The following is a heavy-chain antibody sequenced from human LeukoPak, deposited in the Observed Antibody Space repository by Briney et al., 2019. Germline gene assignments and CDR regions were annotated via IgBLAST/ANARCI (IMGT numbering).Heavy chain of an antibody. CDR3: AELGITMIGGV. CDR2: ISGSGGST. D-gene: IGHD3-10*02. J-gene: IGHJ6*04. CDR1: GFTFNSYG. Sequence: GGSLRLSCAASGFTFNSYGMSWVRQAPGKGLEWVSAISGSGGSTYYADSVKGRFTISRDNSKNTLYLQMNSLRAEDTAVYYCAELGITMIGGVRGKGTTVTISS. V-gene: IGHV3-23*01.